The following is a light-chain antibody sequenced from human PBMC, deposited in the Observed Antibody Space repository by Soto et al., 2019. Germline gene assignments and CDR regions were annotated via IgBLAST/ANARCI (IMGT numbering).Light chain of an antibody. CDR2: GAS. CDR1: QSVNNN. J-gene: IGKJ1*01. Sequence: EIVMTQSPATLSVSPGERATLSCRASQSVNNNLAWYQQKPGQAPRLLISGASPRATGIPARFSGSGSETEFTLTISSLQSEDLAVYYCQQYNNWWTFGQGTKVEIK. CDR3: QQYNNWWT. V-gene: IGKV3-15*01.